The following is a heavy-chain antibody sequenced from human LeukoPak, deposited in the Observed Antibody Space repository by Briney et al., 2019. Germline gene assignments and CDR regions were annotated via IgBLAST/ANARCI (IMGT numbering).Heavy chain of an antibody. CDR3: ASYGDKTVDY. Sequence: SETLSLTCTVSGGSISNGDYYWTWIRQHPGKGLEWIGYIYYSGTTYYNPSLKSRVTISVDTSKNQFSLKSSSATAADTAVYYCASYGDKTVDYWGQGTLVTVSS. CDR1: GGSISNGDYY. J-gene: IGHJ4*02. V-gene: IGHV4-31*03. D-gene: IGHD4-17*01. CDR2: IYYSGTT.